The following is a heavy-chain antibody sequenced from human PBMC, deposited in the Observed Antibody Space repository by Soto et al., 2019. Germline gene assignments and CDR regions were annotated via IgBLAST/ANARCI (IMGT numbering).Heavy chain of an antibody. Sequence: PGGSLRLSCADSGFTVSSNYMSWVRQAPGKGLEWVSVIYSGGSTYYADSVKGRFTISRDNSKNTLYLQMNSLRAEDTAVYYCARETYDYDSSGPAEIDIWGQGTMVTVSS. CDR3: ARETYDYDSSGPAEIDI. D-gene: IGHD3-22*01. V-gene: IGHV3-66*01. J-gene: IGHJ3*02. CDR1: GFTVSSNY. CDR2: IYSGGST.